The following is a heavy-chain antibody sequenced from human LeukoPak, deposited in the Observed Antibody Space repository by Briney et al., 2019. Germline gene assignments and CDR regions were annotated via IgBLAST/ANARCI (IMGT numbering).Heavy chain of an antibody. D-gene: IGHD3-10*01. V-gene: IGHV4-39*07. CDR3: AKSNGYGLVGI. CDR2: IFYSGST. CDR1: GGSISTSSYY. J-gene: IGHJ3*02. Sequence: SETLSLTCTVSGGSISTSSYYWGWVRQPPGKGLGWIGNIFYSGSTYYSPSLKSRVTISLDTSRNQFSLKLNSVTAADTAVYYCAKSNGYGLVGIWGQGTMVTVSS.